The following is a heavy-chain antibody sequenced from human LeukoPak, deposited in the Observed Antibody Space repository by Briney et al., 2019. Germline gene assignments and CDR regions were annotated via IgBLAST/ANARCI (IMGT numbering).Heavy chain of an antibody. V-gene: IGHV3-33*01. D-gene: IGHD6-19*01. CDR2: LSYDGSNK. J-gene: IGHJ4*02. Sequence: GGSLRLSCAASGFTFSGYGIHWVRQAPGKGLEWVAFLSYDGSNKFYADSVKGRFTISRDNSENTLYLQMNSLKAENTAVYYCARGLYKNGWYYFDYWGQGTLVTVSS. CDR3: ARGLYKNGWYYFDY. CDR1: GFTFSGYG.